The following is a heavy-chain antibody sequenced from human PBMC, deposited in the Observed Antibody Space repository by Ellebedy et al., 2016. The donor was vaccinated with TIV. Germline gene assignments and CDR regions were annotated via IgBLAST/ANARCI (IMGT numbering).Heavy chain of an antibody. CDR1: GFTFSSYG. Sequence: PGGSLRLSCAASGFTFSSYGMSWVRQAPGKGLEWVSSIGSSGATTYYADSVKGRFTISRDNSKNTLYLQMNSLRAEDTAVYYCAKIITAGGIDYWGQGTLVTVSS. CDR2: IGSSGATT. CDR3: AKIITAGGIDY. J-gene: IGHJ4*02. V-gene: IGHV3-23*01. D-gene: IGHD6-13*01.